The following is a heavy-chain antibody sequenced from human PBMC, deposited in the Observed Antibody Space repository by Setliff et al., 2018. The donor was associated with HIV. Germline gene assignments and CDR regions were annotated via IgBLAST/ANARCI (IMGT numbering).Heavy chain of an antibody. Sequence: SETLSLTCAVYTESLTRYDWAWIRQSPEKGLEWIGEIDDSGSIIYNPSPQSRVTMSVDTSKNQFSLKVRSLTAADAGLYYCARVKSIKTTLVRLWPRFDLWGQGTQVTVSS. V-gene: IGHV4-34*01. CDR1: TESLTRYD. D-gene: IGHD3-10*01. CDR2: IDDSGSI. CDR3: ARVKSIKTTLVRLWPRFDL. J-gene: IGHJ5*02.